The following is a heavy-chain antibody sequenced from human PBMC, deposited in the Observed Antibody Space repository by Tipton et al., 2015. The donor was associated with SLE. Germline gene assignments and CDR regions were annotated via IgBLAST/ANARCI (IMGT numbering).Heavy chain of an antibody. CDR2: ISWNSGSI. J-gene: IGHJ4*02. CDR3: AKASH. V-gene: IGHV3-9*01. Sequence: SLRLSCAASGFTFDDYAIHWVRQAPGKGLEWASGISWNSGSIGYADSVKGRFTISRDNAKNSLYLQMNSLRAEDTALYYCAKASHWGQGTLVTVSS. CDR1: GFTFDDYA.